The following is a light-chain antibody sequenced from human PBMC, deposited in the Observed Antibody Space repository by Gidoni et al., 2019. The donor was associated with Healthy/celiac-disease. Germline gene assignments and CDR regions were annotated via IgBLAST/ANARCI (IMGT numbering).Light chain of an antibody. CDR1: QSVSSSY. J-gene: IGKJ1*01. CDR2: GAS. V-gene: IGKV3-20*01. Sequence: ELVLTQSPGTLSLSPGERATLSCRASQSVSSSYLAWYQQKPGQAPRLLIYGASSRATGIPDRFGGSGSGTDFTLTISRLEPEDFAVYYCQQYGSSPGTFGQGTKVEIK. CDR3: QQYGSSPGT.